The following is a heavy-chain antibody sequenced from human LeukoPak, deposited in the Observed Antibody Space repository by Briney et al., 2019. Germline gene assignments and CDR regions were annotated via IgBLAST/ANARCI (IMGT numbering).Heavy chain of an antibody. J-gene: IGHJ4*02. V-gene: IGHV1-2*06. CDR1: GYTFTGYY. CDR2: INPNSGGT. CDR3: ARRYCSSTSCYYYFDY. D-gene: IGHD2-2*01. Sequence: ASVKVSCKASGYTFTGYYMHWVRQAPGQGLEWMGRINPNSGGTNYAQKFQGRVTMTRDTSISTAYMELSRLRSDDTAVYYCARRYCSSTSCYYYFDYWGRGTLVTVSS.